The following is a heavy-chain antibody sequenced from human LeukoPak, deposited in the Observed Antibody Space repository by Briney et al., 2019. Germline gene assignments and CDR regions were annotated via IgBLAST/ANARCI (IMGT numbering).Heavy chain of an antibody. D-gene: IGHD3-10*01. CDR2: ISYSGNT. V-gene: IGHV4-59*01. J-gene: IGHJ4*02. CDR3: ARSQPSGSYYRTFEN. CDR1: GGSIRGYY. Sequence: PSETLSLTCTVSGGSIRGYYWSWIRQPPGKGLEWIGYISYSGNTNYNPSLKSRVTISLDTSRNQFSLQLNSVTATDTAVYYCARSQPSGSYYRTFENWGQGTLVTVSS.